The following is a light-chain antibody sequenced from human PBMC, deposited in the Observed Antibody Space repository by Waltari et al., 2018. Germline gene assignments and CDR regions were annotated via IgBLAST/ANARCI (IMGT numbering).Light chain of an antibody. CDR1: KNIRSY. CDR2: AAS. V-gene: IGKV1-39*01. J-gene: IGKJ2*03. Sequence: DLQMTQSPSSLSASVGDRVTISCRASKNIRSYLSWYQQKPGIAPKLVIYAASTLQSGVPSRLSGSGSGTNFTLTITSLQAEDFATYFCQASYTTPYSFGQGTKVEIK. CDR3: QASYTTPYS.